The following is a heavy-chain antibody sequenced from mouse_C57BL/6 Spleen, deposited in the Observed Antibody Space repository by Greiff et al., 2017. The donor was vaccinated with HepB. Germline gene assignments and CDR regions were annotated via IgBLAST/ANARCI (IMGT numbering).Heavy chain of an antibody. CDR3: TRAIGYYGSSPLFDY. CDR1: GYSITSGYY. Sequence: EVHLVESGPGLVKPSQSLSLTCSVTGYSITSGYYWNWIRQFPGNKLEWMGYISYDGSNNYNPSLKNRISITRDTSKNQFFLKLNSVTTEDTATYYCTRAIGYYGSSPLFDYWGQGTTLTVSS. V-gene: IGHV3-6*01. CDR2: ISYDGSN. J-gene: IGHJ2*01. D-gene: IGHD1-1*01.